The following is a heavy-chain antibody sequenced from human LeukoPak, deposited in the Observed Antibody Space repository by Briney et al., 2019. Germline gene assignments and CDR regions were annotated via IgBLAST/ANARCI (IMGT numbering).Heavy chain of an antibody. D-gene: IGHD3-10*01. CDR1: GGTFSSYA. Sequence: SVKVSCKASGGTFSSYAISWVRQAPGQGLEWMGGIIPIFGTANYAQKFQGRVTIPADESTSTPYMELSSLRSEDTAVYYCARGRYYGSGSYSSWWFDPWGQGTLVTVSS. V-gene: IGHV1-69*13. CDR2: IIPIFGTA. CDR3: ARGRYYGSGSYSSWWFDP. J-gene: IGHJ5*02.